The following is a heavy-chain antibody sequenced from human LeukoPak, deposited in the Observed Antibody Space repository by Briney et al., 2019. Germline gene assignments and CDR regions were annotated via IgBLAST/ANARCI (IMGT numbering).Heavy chain of an antibody. CDR1: GFTFSSSD. CDR3: ARAVPMARGVNYYDY. Sequence: GGSLRLSCAASGFTFSSSDMHWVRQATGKGLEWVSAIGPTGDTYYPGSVKGRFSTSRENARNSLYLQMNSLRAGDTAVYYCARAVPMARGVNYYDYWGQGTLVTVSS. D-gene: IGHD3-10*01. CDR2: IGPTGDT. V-gene: IGHV3-13*01. J-gene: IGHJ4*02.